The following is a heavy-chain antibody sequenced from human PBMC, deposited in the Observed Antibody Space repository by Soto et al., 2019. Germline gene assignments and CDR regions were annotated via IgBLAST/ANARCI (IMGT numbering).Heavy chain of an antibody. CDR1: GGSVNSISFY. Sequence: SETLSLTCTVSGGSVNSISFYGGWIRQPPGKGLEWIGNIYYSGTTYYNPSLKSRVTISVDTSKKHFSLRLSSVTAADTAVYYCARVDKTMAIPFFYXWGQGTMLTVSX. D-gene: IGHD5-18*01. CDR2: IYYSGTT. V-gene: IGHV4-39*02. CDR3: ARVDKTMAIPFFYX. J-gene: IGHJ4*02.